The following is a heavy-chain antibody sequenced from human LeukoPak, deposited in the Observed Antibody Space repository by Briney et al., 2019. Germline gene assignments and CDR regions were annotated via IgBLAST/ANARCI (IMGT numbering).Heavy chain of an antibody. CDR3: ATLGGDPTLRKYYYGSGSYTWFDP. D-gene: IGHD3-10*01. Sequence: ASVKVSCKASGYTFTGYYMHWVRQAPGQGLEWMGWINPNSGGTNYAQKFQGRVTMTRDTSISTAYMELSRLRSDDTAVYYCATLGGDPTLRKYYYGSGSYTWFDPWGQGTLVTVSS. CDR1: GYTFTGYY. CDR2: INPNSGGT. V-gene: IGHV1-2*02. J-gene: IGHJ5*02.